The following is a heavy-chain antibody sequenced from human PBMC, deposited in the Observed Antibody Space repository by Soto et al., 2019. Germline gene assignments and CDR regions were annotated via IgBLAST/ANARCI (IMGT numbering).Heavy chain of an antibody. CDR2: IYYSGST. J-gene: IGHJ4*02. V-gene: IGHV4-59*01. CDR3: ARAKAPYSSFDPFDY. D-gene: IGHD6-6*01. CDR1: GGSISRYY. Sequence: QVQLQESGPGLVKPSETLSLTCTVSGGSISRYYWSWIRQPPGKGLEWIGYIYYSGSTNYNPSLRSRGTISVDTSKNQFSLKLSSVNAADTAVYYCARAKAPYSSFDPFDYWGQGTLVTVSS.